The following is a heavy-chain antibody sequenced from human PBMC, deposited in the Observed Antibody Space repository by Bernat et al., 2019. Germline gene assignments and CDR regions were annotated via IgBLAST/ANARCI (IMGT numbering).Heavy chain of an antibody. CDR1: GYSISTKTW. J-gene: IGHJ4*02. Sequence: QVQLQESGPGLVDPPGTLSPTCAVPGYSISTKTWWTWVRQPPGKGLEWIGDIFHTGTTNYNPSLKSRVTISVDKSKNQFSLKLNSVTAAGTAVYYCTRGAREAVAGTTDFDHWGQGTLVTVSS. D-gene: IGHD6-19*01. V-gene: IGHV4-4*03. CDR3: TRGAREAVAGTTDFDH. CDR2: IFHTGTT.